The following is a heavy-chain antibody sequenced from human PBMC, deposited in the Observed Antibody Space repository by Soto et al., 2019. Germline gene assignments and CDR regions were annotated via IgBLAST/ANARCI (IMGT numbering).Heavy chain of an antibody. J-gene: IGHJ3*02. Sequence: ASVKVSCKASGYTFSDYYMHWVRQAPGQGLEWMGWINANSGGTTYAQKFQGRVTMTRDTSISTAYMELSRLSSDDTAVYYCASKVVAGGDAFDIWGQGTMVTVSS. CDR2: INANSGGT. D-gene: IGHD2-15*01. CDR1: GYTFSDYY. CDR3: ASKVVAGGDAFDI. V-gene: IGHV1-2*02.